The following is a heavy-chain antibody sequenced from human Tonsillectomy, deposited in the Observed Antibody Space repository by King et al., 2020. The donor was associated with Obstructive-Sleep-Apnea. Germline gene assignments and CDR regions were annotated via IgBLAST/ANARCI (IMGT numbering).Heavy chain of an antibody. CDR1: GLSISSGFY. V-gene: IGHV4-38-2*02. Sequence: QLQESGPGLVKPSETLSLTCTVSGLSISSGFYWGWIRQPPGKGLEWIGDIFRSGSTSYNPSLKSRITISSDTSKNQLSLKLSSVTAADTAVYYCARRVAGGYVLGSGYRPKFFDYWGQGTLVTVSS. CDR2: IFRSGST. J-gene: IGHJ4*02. D-gene: IGHD5-18*01. CDR3: ARRVAGGYVLGSGYRPKFFDY.